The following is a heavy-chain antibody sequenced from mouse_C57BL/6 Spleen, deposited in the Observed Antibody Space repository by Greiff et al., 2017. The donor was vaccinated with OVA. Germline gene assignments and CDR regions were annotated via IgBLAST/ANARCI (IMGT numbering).Heavy chain of an antibody. CDR3: ARHEEYDSYYVWFAY. CDR2: FYPGSGSI. D-gene: IGHD2-12*01. V-gene: IGHV1-62-2*01. CDR1: GYTFTEYT. J-gene: IGHJ3*01. Sequence: QVQLQQSGAELVKPGASVKLSCTASGYTFTEYTIHWVKQRSGQGLEWIGWFYPGSGSIKYNEKFQDKATLTADKSSSTAYMELSRLTSDDSAVYFCARHEEYDSYYVWFAYWGHGTLVTVSA.